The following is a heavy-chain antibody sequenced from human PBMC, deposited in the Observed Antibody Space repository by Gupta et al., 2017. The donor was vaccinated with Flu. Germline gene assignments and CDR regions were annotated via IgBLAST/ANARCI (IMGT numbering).Heavy chain of an antibody. CDR2: ISPDGRT. J-gene: IGHJ5*02. D-gene: IGHD7-27*01. CDR3: ARAPPWALDL. Sequence: QVQLQQWGAGLLNPSETLSLTCGVSGGSFSNFWWTWIRQPPGKGLEWIGEISPDGRTNYSPSLKSRVTISLDTSNDQFSLNVSSVTAADTAVYYWARAPPWALDLWGQGALVTVSS. V-gene: IGHV4-34*01. CDR1: GGSFSNFW.